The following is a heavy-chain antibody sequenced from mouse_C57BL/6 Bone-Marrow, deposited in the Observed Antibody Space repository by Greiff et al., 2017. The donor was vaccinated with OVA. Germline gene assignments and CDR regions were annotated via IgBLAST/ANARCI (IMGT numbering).Heavy chain of an antibody. J-gene: IGHJ3*01. CDR3: ARPSTMVTRDWFAY. D-gene: IGHD2-2*01. V-gene: IGHV5-12*01. CDR2: ISNGGGST. CDR1: GFTFSDYY. Sequence: EVQVVESGGGLVQPGGSLKLSCAASGFTFSDYYMYWVRQTPEKRLEWVAYISNGGGSTYYPDTVKGRFTISRDNAKNTLYLQMSRLKSEDTAMYYCARPSTMVTRDWFAYWGQGTLVTVSA.